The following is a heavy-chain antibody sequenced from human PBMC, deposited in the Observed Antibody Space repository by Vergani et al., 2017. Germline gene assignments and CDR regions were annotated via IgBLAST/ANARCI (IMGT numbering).Heavy chain of an antibody. CDR3: ARLAERNWFDP. D-gene: IGHD6-13*01. Sequence: QVQLQESGPELVKPSQTLSLTCTVSGGSISSGGYYWSWIRQHPGKGLEWIGYIYYSGSTYYNPSLKSLVTISVDTSKNQFSLKLSSVTAADTAVYYCARLAERNWFDPWGQGTLVTVSS. J-gene: IGHJ5*02. CDR2: IYYSGST. V-gene: IGHV4-31*01. CDR1: GGSISSGGYY.